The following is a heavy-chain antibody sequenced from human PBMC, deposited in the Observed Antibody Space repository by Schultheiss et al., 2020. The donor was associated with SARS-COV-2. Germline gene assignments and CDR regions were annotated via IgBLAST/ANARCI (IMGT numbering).Heavy chain of an antibody. V-gene: IGHV3-33*08. J-gene: IGHJ6*02. D-gene: IGHD3-22*01. Sequence: GGSLRLSCAASGFTFSSYGMHWVRQAPGKGLEWVAVIWYDGSNKYYADSVKGRFTISRDNSKNTLYLQMNSLRAEDTAVYYCARADYYDSSRGYYGMDVWGQGTTVTVSS. CDR2: IWYDGSNK. CDR3: ARADYYDSSRGYYGMDV. CDR1: GFTFSSYG.